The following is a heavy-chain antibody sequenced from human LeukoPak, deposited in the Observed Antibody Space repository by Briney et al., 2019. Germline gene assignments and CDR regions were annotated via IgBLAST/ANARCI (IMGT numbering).Heavy chain of an antibody. CDR3: ARGRGIAVAGLDY. J-gene: IGHJ4*02. CDR2: INPNSGGT. CDR1: GYTFTGYY. Sequence: ASVKVSCKASGYTFTGYYMHWVRQAPGQGLEWMGWINPNSGGTNYAQKFQGWVTMTRDTSISTAYMELSRLRSDDTAVYYCARGRGIAVAGLDYWGQGTLVTVSS. D-gene: IGHD6-19*01. V-gene: IGHV1-2*04.